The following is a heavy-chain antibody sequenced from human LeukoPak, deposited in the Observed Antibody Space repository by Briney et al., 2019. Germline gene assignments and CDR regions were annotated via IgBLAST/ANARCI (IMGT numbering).Heavy chain of an antibody. CDR2: IYPRDPDT. Sequence: GESLKISFKGSGYSFTSYWIAWVRQMPGKGLEWMGIIYPRDPDTRYSPSFQGQVTISADKSISTAYLQWSSLKASDTAMYYCARLNDFWSGYLKYYFDSWGLGTLVTVPS. CDR3: ARLNDFWSGYLKYYFDS. CDR1: GYSFTSYW. J-gene: IGHJ4*02. V-gene: IGHV5-51*01. D-gene: IGHD3-3*01.